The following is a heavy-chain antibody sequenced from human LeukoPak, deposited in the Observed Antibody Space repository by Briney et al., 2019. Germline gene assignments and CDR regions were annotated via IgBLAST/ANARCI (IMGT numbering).Heavy chain of an antibody. D-gene: IGHD6-6*01. Sequence: GGSLRLSCAASGFTFSSYAMHWVRQAPGKGLEWVAVISYDGSNKYYADSVKGRFTISRDNSKNTLYLQMNSLRAEDTAVYYCARGVLIEYSSSYDYYYYMDVWGKGTTVTVSS. CDR3: ARGVLIEYSSSYDYYYYMDV. CDR2: ISYDGSNK. V-gene: IGHV3-30*01. J-gene: IGHJ6*03. CDR1: GFTFSSYA.